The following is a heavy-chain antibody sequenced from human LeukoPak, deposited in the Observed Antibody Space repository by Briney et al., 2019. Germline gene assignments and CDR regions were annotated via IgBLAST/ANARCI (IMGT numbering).Heavy chain of an antibody. Sequence: SGGSLRLSCAASGFTFDDYAMHWVRQAPGKGLERVSLISGDGGSTYYADSVKGRFTISRDNSKNSLYLQMNSLRTEDTALYYCAKDFGYSSGWYLGGYYYYGMDVWGQGTTVTVSS. D-gene: IGHD6-19*01. CDR3: AKDFGYSSGWYLGGYYYYGMDV. CDR1: GFTFDDYA. V-gene: IGHV3-43*02. CDR2: ISGDGGST. J-gene: IGHJ6*02.